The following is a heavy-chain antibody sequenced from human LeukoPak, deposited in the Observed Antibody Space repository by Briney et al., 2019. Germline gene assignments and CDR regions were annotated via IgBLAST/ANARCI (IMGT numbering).Heavy chain of an antibody. CDR2: ISGSGGST. CDR3: AKDLSPGSYQYFDY. CDR1: GFTFSSYA. Sequence: PGGSLRLSCAASGFTFSSYAMSWVRQAPGKGLEWVSAISGSGGSTYYADSVKGRITVSRDNSKNTLYLQMNSLRAEDTAVYYCAKDLSPGSYQYFDYWGQGTLVTVSS. D-gene: IGHD1-26*01. J-gene: IGHJ4*02. V-gene: IGHV3-23*01.